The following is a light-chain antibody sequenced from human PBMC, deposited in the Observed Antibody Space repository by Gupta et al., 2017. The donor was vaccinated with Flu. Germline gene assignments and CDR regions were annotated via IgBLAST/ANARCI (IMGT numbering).Light chain of an antibody. J-gene: IGLJ3*02. CDR2: DTD. CDR1: SGPVSRRHY. Sequence: QPVVTQEPSLSVSPGETVTPTCCLASGPVSRRHYAAWFQQTPGQAPRTLVYDTDGRSSGVPDRFSGAIFGNKAALTVTGAQADDECVYHCVLYFGSGVWVFGGGTKLTVL. V-gene: IGLV8-61*01. CDR3: VLYFGSGVWV.